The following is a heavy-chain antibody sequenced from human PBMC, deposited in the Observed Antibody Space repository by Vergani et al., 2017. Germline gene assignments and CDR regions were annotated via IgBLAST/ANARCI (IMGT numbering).Heavy chain of an antibody. Sequence: EVQLVQSGAEVKKPGESLKISCKGSGYSFTNYWVAWVRQMPGKGLEWMGLIYPGDSDTRYSPSFQGQVTISVDKSISTAYLQWSCLKASDTAMYYCARVTTTYCYYMDVWGKGTTVTVSS. D-gene: IGHD4-11*01. CDR2: IYPGDSDT. V-gene: IGHV5-51*01. CDR1: GYSFTNYW. J-gene: IGHJ6*03. CDR3: ARVTTTYCYYMDV.